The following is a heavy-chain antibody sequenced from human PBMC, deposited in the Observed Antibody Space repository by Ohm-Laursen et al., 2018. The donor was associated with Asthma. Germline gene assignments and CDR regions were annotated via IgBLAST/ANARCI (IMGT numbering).Heavy chain of an antibody. CDR1: GYTFTSYA. CDR3: ARDMFSNKLTTPPGGY. J-gene: IGHJ4*02. V-gene: IGHV1-3*01. D-gene: IGHD3-10*02. CDR2: INAGNGNT. Sequence: GSSVKVSCKASGYTFTSYAMHWVRQAPGQRLEWMGWINAGNGNTKYSQKFQGRVTITRDTSASTAYMELSSLRSEDTAVYYCARDMFSNKLTTPPGGYWGQGTLVTVSS.